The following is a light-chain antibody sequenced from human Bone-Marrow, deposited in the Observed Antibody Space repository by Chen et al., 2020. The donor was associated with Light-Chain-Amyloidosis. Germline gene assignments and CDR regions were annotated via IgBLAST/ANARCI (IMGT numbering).Light chain of an antibody. CDR3: SSVTSSSSYV. Sequence: QSALTQPASVSGSPGQSITISCTGTSGDVGTYNYVSWYQQHPGKAPKVIIYAVSSRPSGVSNRFSGSKSGNTASLTISGLQAEDEADYYCSSVTSSSSYVFGPGTKVTVL. V-gene: IGLV2-14*01. CDR2: AVS. CDR1: SGDVGTYNY. J-gene: IGLJ1*01.